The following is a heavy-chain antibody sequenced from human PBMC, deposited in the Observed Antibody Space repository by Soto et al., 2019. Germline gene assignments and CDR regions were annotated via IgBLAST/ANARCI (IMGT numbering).Heavy chain of an antibody. CDR3: ARVDYYESSGYYYVTFDT. V-gene: IGHV4-31*03. J-gene: IGHJ3*02. CDR2: IYYSGST. D-gene: IGHD3-22*01. Sequence: SETLSLTCTVSGGSISSGGYYWSWIRQHPGKGLEWIGHIYYSGSTYYNPSLKSRVSISVDTSKSQFSLKLSSVTAADTAVYYCARVDYYESSGYYYVTFDTWGQGTRVTVS. CDR1: GGSISSGGYY.